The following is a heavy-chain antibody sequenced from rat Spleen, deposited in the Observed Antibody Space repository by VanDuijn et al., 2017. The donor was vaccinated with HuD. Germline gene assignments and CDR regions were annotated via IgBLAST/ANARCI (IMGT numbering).Heavy chain of an antibody. CDR3: ARPGDYGLLPPMDA. Sequence: EVQLVETGGGLVQPGRSLRLSCVASGFTFSSYWMYWTRQAPGKGLEWVSSINTDGGTTYYPDSVKGRFTISRDNAKSTLYLQMNSLRSEDTATYYCARPGDYGLLPPMDAWGQGASVTVSS. CDR1: GFTFSSYW. CDR2: INTDGGTT. D-gene: IGHD1-6*01. J-gene: IGHJ4*01. V-gene: IGHV5-58*01.